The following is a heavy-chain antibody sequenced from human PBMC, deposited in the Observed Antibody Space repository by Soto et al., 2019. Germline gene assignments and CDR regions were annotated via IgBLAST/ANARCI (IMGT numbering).Heavy chain of an antibody. J-gene: IGHJ5*02. Sequence: ASVKVSCKASGHTFTGNYMHWVRQAPGQGLEWMGIINPDGDVTTYAHKFRGRVTLTREMSTSTSYMELRSLTSEDTAVYYCARTLDLGGSAGTNWFDPWGQGTLVTVSS. CDR3: ARTLDLGGSAGTNWFDP. D-gene: IGHD2-15*01. V-gene: IGHV1-46*01. CDR2: INPDGDVT. CDR1: GHTFTGNY.